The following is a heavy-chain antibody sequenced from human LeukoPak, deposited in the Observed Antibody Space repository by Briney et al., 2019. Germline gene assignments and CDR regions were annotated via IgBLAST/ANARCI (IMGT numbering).Heavy chain of an antibody. J-gene: IGHJ5*02. V-gene: IGHV3-53*01. CDR1: GFTLSPYT. CDR2: IYSGGST. Sequence: PGGSLRLSCTASGFTLSPYTMNWVRQAPGKGLEWVLVIYSGGSTYYADSVKGRLTIPRDNSKNTLYLQMNSLRAEDTAVYYCARDKHYYDSSGYSSWGQGTLVTVSS. CDR3: ARDKHYYDSSGYSS. D-gene: IGHD3-22*01.